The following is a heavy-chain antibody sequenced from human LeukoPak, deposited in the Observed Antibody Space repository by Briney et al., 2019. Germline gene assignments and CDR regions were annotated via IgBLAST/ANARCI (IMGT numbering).Heavy chain of an antibody. CDR3: ARNKFEYSSPSGVFDY. CDR1: GFTFSSYS. CDR2: ISSSSSTI. Sequence: SGGSLRLSCAASGFTFSSYSMNWVRQAPGKGLEWVSYISSSSSTIYYADSVKGRFTISRDNAKNSLYLQMSSLRAEDTAVFYCARNKFEYSSPSGVFDYWGQGTLVTVSS. J-gene: IGHJ4*02. V-gene: IGHV3-48*01. D-gene: IGHD6-6*01.